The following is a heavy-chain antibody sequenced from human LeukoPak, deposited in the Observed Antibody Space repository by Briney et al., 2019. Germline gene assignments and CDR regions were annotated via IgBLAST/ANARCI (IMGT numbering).Heavy chain of an antibody. D-gene: IGHD3-22*01. CDR2: INHSGST. CDR1: GGSLSDYY. V-gene: IGHV4-34*01. CDR3: ARGLEDSSGYYPYYFDY. Sequence: SETLSLTCAVYGGSLSDYYWSWIRQPPGKGLEWIGEINHSGSTNYNPSLKSRVTISVDTSKNQFSLKLSSVTAADTAVYYCARGLEDSSGYYPYYFDYWGQGTLVTVSS. J-gene: IGHJ4*02.